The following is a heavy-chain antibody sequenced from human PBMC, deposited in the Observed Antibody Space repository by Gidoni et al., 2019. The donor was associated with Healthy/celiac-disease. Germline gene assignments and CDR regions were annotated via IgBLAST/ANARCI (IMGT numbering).Heavy chain of an antibody. V-gene: IGHV3-23*01. CDR1: GFTFSSYA. CDR3: AKNYYDSSGYYYAIDY. D-gene: IGHD3-22*01. CDR2: IRGSGGST. J-gene: IGHJ4*02. Sequence: EVQLLESGGGLVQHGGSLRLSCAASGFTFSSYAMSWVRQAPGKGLGWVAAIRGSGGSTYYADSVKGRFTISRDNSKNPLYLQINSLRAEDTAVYYCAKNYYDSSGYYYAIDYWGQGTLVTVSS.